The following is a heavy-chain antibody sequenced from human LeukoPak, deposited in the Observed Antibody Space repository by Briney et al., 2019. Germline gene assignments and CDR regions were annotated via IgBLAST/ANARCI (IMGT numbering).Heavy chain of an antibody. CDR3: VRGRGQLLGF. D-gene: IGHD6-13*01. CDR2: IGNAGDK. V-gene: IGHV3-13*01. CDR1: GFTFSNYD. J-gene: IGHJ4*02. Sequence: GGSLRLSCAASGFTFSNYDMHWVRQGSGGGLEWISGIGNAGDKYYSGSVKGRFTISRENTKISLYLQMNRLRAGDTAVYFCVRGRGQLLGFWGQGTLVTVSS.